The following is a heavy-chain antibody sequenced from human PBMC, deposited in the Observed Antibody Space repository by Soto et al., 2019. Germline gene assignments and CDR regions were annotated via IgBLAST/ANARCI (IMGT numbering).Heavy chain of an antibody. CDR2: ITNTGETI. V-gene: IGHV3-48*02. J-gene: IGHJ6*02. D-gene: IGHD3-3*01. Sequence: EVQMVESGGGLVQPGGSLRLSCAGSGFTFSTYNMDWVRQAPGKGLEWISYITNTGETIYYADSVRGRFTISRDNAKNALFLQMNSLRDEDTAVYYCARDGDGGYDMDVWGQGTTVTVSS. CDR1: GFTFSTYN. CDR3: ARDGDGGYDMDV.